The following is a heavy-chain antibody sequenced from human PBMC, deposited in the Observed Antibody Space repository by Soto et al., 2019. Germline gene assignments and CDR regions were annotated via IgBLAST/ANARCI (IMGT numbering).Heavy chain of an antibody. D-gene: IGHD6-19*01. J-gene: IGHJ6*02. CDR2: ISSSSSYT. V-gene: IGHV3-11*05. CDR1: GFTCSDYY. CDR3: ARAAYSSGWYHYGMDV. Sequence: QVQLVESGGGLVKPGGSLRLSCAASGFTCSDYYMSWIRQAPGKGLEWVSYISSSSSYTNYADSVKGRFTISRDNAKNSLYLHMNSLRAEDTAVYYCARAAYSSGWYHYGMDVWGQGTTVTVSS.